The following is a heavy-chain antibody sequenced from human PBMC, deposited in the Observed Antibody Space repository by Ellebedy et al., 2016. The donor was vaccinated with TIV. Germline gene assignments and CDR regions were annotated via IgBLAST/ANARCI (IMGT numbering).Heavy chain of an antibody. CDR3: AKGSVLAGRPFDY. V-gene: IGHV3-23*01. J-gene: IGHJ4*02. CDR2: ISDSGGST. D-gene: IGHD6-6*01. CDR1: GFTFSSYA. Sequence: ETLSLTCAASGFTFSSYAMNWVRQAPGKGLECVSGISDSGGSTYYADSVKGRFTISRDTSKNTLYLQMDSLRAEDTAVYYCAKGSVLAGRPFDYWGQGTLVTVSS.